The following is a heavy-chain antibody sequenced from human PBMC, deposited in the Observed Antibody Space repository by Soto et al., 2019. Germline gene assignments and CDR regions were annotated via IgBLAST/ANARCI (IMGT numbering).Heavy chain of an antibody. Sequence: QVQLDQWGAGLLKPSETLSLTCAVYCGSFSGYYWNWIRQPPGKGLEWIGEINHGGSTNSSPSLKRRLIIALHTYKNQVSPTLSSVTAADTAVYYCARGEVGASSYYYYYVPDVWGQETTLTVSS. V-gene: IGHV4-34*01. CDR3: ARGEVGASSYYYYYVPDV. D-gene: IGHD1-26*01. J-gene: IGHJ6*02. CDR2: INHGGST. CDR1: CGSFSGYY.